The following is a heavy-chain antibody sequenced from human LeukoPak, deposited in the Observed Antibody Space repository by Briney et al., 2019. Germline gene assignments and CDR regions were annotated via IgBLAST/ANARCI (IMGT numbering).Heavy chain of an antibody. CDR2: ISAYNGNT. J-gene: IGHJ6*02. CDR3: ARIPWNYLTYYYYGMDV. Sequence: ASVKVSCKASGYTFTSYGISWVRQAPGQGLEWMGWISAYNGNTNYAQKLQGRVTMTTDTSTSTAYMELRSLRSDDTAVYYCARIPWNYLTYYYYGMDVWGQGTTVTVSS. D-gene: IGHD1-7*01. CDR1: GYTFTSYG. V-gene: IGHV1-18*01.